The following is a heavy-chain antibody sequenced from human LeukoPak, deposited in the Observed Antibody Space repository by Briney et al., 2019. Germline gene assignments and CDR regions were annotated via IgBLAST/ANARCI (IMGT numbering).Heavy chain of an antibody. D-gene: IGHD2-2*01. CDR1: GFTFSSYE. J-gene: IGHJ3*02. Sequence: SGGSLRLSCAASGFTFSSYEMNWVRQAPGKGLEWVSYISSSGSIIKYADSVKGRFTISRGNAKNSVYLQMNSLRAEDTAVYYCARDIKGQYQDAFDIWGQGTMVTVSS. CDR3: ARDIKGQYQDAFDI. CDR2: ISSSGSII. V-gene: IGHV3-48*03.